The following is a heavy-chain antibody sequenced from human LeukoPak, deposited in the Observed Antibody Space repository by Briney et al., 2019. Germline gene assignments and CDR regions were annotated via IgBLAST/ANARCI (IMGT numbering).Heavy chain of an antibody. V-gene: IGHV4-4*07. CDR1: GGSISSNY. CDR3: ARGVWHFDL. CDR2: IYTSGGT. J-gene: IGHJ2*01. Sequence: SETLSLTCSVSGGSISSNYWSWIRQPAGKGLEWIGRIYTSGGTNYNPSLKSRVTISIDRSKNQFSLNLSSVTAADTAVHYCARGVWHFDLWGRGTLVTVSS.